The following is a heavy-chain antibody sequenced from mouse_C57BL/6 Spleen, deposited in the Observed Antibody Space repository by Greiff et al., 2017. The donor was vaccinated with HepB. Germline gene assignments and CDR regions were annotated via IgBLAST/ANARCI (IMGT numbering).Heavy chain of an antibody. CDR1: GYTFTSYG. Sequence: QVQLQQSGAELARPGASVKLSCKASGYTFTSYGISWVKQRTGQGLEWIGEIYPRSGNTYYNEKFKGKATLTADKSSSTAYMELRSLTSEDSAVYFCARSADYGNQRAFDYWGQGTTLTVSS. J-gene: IGHJ2*01. D-gene: IGHD2-1*01. CDR3: ARSADYGNQRAFDY. V-gene: IGHV1-81*01. CDR2: IYPRSGNT.